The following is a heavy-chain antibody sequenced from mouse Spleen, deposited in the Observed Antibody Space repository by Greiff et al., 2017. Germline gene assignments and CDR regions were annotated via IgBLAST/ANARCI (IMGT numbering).Heavy chain of an antibody. V-gene: IGHV1-50*01. J-gene: IGHJ2*01. D-gene: IGHD2-14*01. CDR3: ALYYRYDAYYFDY. CDR1: GYTFTSYW. CDR2: IDPSDSYT. Sequence: QVQLQQPGAELVKPGASVKLSCKASGYTFTSYWMQWVKQRPGQGLEWIGEIDPSDSYTNYNQKFKGKATLTVDTSSSTAYMQLSSLTSEDSAVYYCALYYRYDAYYFDYWGQGTTLTVSS.